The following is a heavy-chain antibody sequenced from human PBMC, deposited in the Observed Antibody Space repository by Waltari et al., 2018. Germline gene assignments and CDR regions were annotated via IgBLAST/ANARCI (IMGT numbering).Heavy chain of an antibody. D-gene: IGHD2-15*01. Sequence: EVHLVESGGDLLQPGGSLRLSCAASGFTVTSNYINWVRQSPGKGLGWVSVVYVTGNTDYAYSVKGRFTTSRDNSKNTVYLQMDSLRVEDTAMYYCARRLVVAGTLDVFDLWGQGTRVIVSS. J-gene: IGHJ3*01. V-gene: IGHV3-53*03. CDR1: GFTVTSNY. CDR2: VYVTGNT. CDR3: ARRLVVAGTLDVFDL.